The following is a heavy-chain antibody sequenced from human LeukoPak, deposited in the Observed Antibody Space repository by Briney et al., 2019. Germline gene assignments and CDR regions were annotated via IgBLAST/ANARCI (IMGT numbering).Heavy chain of an antibody. D-gene: IGHD3-3*01. CDR1: GFTFSDYV. CDR3: ARDHLEHPYAPNGMDV. J-gene: IGHJ6*02. V-gene: IGHV3-11*01. Sequence: GGSLRLSCAASGFTFSDYVMSWFRQAPGQGLEWVSSIRVRASGSHTYYADSVKGRFTISRDDAHKSLNLQMTSLRAEDTAVYYCARDHLEHPYAPNGMDVWGQGTTVTVSS. CDR2: IRVRASGSHT.